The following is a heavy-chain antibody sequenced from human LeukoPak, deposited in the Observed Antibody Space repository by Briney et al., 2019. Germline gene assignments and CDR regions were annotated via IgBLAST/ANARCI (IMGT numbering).Heavy chain of an antibody. Sequence: ASVKVSCKASGYTFTGYYMHWVRQAPGQGLEWMGWINPNSGGTNYAQKFQGRVTMTRDTSISTAYMELSRLRSDGTAVYYCARDYPPYCSGGGCYSDNWGQGTLVTVSS. CDR2: INPNSGGT. CDR1: GYTFTGYY. D-gene: IGHD2-15*01. J-gene: IGHJ4*02. CDR3: ARDYPPYCSGGGCYSDN. V-gene: IGHV1-2*02.